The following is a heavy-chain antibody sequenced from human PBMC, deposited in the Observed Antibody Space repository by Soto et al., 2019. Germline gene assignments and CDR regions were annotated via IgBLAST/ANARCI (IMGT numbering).Heavy chain of an antibody. CDR1: GGSINSGGYC. Sequence: QVQLQESGPGLVKPSQTLSLTCTVSGGSINSGGYCWSWIRQHPGKGLDWIGCISYGGSTSYIPSLTSRVTISVDTSKNQFSLKLTSVTAADTAVYYCSRGILVWGQGALITVSS. V-gene: IGHV4-31*03. CDR2: ISYGGST. J-gene: IGHJ4*02. CDR3: SRGILV. D-gene: IGHD5-18*01.